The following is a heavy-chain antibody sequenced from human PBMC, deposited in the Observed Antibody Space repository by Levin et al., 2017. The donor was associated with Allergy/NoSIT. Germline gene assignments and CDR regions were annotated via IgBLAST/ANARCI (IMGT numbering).Heavy chain of an antibody. J-gene: IGHJ6*02. CDR1: GFTFSPYW. CDR2: IKPDGSEK. CDR3: VRGFGMDV. V-gene: IGHV3-7*01. Sequence: AASVKVSCAASGFTFSPYWMTWVRQASGKGLEWVANIKPDGSEKSYVDSLKGRFTISRDNAKNSLYLEMNSLRVEDTAVYYCVRGFGMDVWGQGTTVTVSS.